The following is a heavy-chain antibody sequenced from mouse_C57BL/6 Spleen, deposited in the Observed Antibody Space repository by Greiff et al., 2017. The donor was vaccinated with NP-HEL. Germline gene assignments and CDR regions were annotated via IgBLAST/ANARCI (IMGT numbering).Heavy chain of an antibody. CDR3: VRRDDSYAMDY. Sequence: VQLQQSGAELVKPGASVKMSCKASGYTFTSYWITWVKQRPGQGLEWIGDIYPGSGSTNYNEKFKSKATLTVDTSSSTAYMQLSSLTSEDSAVYYCVRRDDSYAMDYWGQGTSVTVSS. CDR1: GYTFTSYW. CDR2: IYPGSGST. J-gene: IGHJ4*01. V-gene: IGHV1-55*01.